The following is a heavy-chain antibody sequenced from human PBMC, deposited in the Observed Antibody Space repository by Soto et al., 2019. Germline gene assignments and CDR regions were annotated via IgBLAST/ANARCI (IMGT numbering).Heavy chain of an antibody. CDR1: GFTFSSYA. CDR3: ADVEMATISAFDI. CDR2: ISGSGGST. D-gene: IGHD5-12*01. J-gene: IGHJ3*02. V-gene: IGHV3-23*01. Sequence: EVQLLESGGGLVQPGGSLRLSCAASGFTFSSYAMSWVRQAPGKGLEWVSTISGSGGSTYYADSVKGRFTISRDNSKNTLYLQLNSLRAEDTAVYYCADVEMATISAFDIWGQGTMVTGSS.